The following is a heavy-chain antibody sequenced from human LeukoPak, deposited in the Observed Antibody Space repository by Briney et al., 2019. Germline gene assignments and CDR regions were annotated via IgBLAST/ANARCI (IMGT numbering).Heavy chain of an antibody. Sequence: SSVKVSCKASGGTFSSYAISWVRQAPGQGLEWMGRIIPIFGTANYAQKFQGRVTITTDESTSTAYMELSSLRPEDTAVYYCARSARNRKQWLDEYYFDYWGQGTLVTVSS. J-gene: IGHJ4*02. CDR1: GGTFSSYA. CDR3: ARSARNRKQWLDEYYFDY. CDR2: IIPIFGTA. D-gene: IGHD6-19*01. V-gene: IGHV1-69*05.